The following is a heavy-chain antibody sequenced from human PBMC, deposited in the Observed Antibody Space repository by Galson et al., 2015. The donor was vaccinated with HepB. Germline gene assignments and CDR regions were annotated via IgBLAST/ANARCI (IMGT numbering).Heavy chain of an antibody. CDR2: INTDGSAT. CDR3: ARDQSVYAPS. Sequence: SLRPSCAASGFGVSRSWAQWVRRAPGKGLVWVSRINTDGSATSYADSVKGRFTISRDNAKNTLYLQMNSLRVEETAVYYCARDQSVYAPSWGQGILVTVSS. D-gene: IGHD2-2*01. V-gene: IGHV3-74*01. CDR1: GFGVSRSW. J-gene: IGHJ5*02.